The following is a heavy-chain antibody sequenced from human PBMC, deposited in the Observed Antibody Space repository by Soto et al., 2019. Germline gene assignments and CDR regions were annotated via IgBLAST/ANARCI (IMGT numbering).Heavy chain of an antibody. J-gene: IGHJ6*02. D-gene: IGHD3-9*01. V-gene: IGHV3-64D*08. CDR1: GFTFSSYA. Sequence: HPGGSLRLSCSASGFTFSSYAMHWVRQAPGKGLENVSAISSNGGSTYYADSVKGRFTISRDNSKITLFLQMSSLRAEDTAVYYCVKDYDILTGYYMGYYYYGMDVWGQGTTVTVSS. CDR2: ISSNGGST. CDR3: VKDYDILTGYYMGYYYYGMDV.